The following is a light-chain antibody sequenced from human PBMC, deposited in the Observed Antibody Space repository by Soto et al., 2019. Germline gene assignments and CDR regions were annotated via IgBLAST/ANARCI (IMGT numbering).Light chain of an antibody. CDR3: SSYTSSSTPYV. J-gene: IGLJ1*01. CDR2: EVS. V-gene: IGLV2-14*02. Sequence: QSVLTQPASVSGSPGQSITISCTGTSSDVGSYNLVSWYQQHPGKAPKLMIYEVSNRPSGVSNRFSGSKSGNTASLTISGLQAEDEADYYCSSYTSSSTPYVFGTGTKVTVL. CDR1: SSDVGSYNL.